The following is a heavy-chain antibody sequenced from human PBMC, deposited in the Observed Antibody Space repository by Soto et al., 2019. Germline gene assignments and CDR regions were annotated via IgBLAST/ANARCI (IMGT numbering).Heavy chain of an antibody. D-gene: IGHD3-9*01. J-gene: IGHJ4*02. Sequence: VGSLRLSCAASGFTFSSYAMSWVRQAPGKGLEWVSAISGSGGSTYYADSVKGRFTISRDNSKNTLYLQMNSLRAEDTAVYYCAKDPEYYDILTGTFDYWGQGTLVTVSS. V-gene: IGHV3-23*01. CDR3: AKDPEYYDILTGTFDY. CDR2: ISGSGGST. CDR1: GFTFSSYA.